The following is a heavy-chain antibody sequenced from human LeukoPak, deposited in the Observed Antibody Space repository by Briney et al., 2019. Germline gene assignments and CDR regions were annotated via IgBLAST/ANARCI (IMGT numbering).Heavy chain of an antibody. CDR2: IYYGGGT. V-gene: IGHV4-39*07. J-gene: IGHJ4*02. Sequence: SETLSLTCTVSGDSISSSFYYWGWIRQPPGKGLEWIGSIYYGGGTHYNPSLKSRATIFLDTSMNQFSLRLTSVTAADTALYFCARESFEEPGTMDHWGQGTLVSVSS. CDR3: ARESFEEPGTMDH. CDR1: GDSISSSFYY. D-gene: IGHD4/OR15-4a*01.